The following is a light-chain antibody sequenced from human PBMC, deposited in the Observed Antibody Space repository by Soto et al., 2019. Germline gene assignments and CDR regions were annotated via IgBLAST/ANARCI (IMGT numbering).Light chain of an antibody. Sequence: EIVLTQSPATLSLSPGERATLSCRASQSVSSYLAWYQQKPGQAPRLLIYDASNRATGIPARFSGSGSGTDFTLTISSLAPEDFAVYYCQQRSNWPFTFGGGT. CDR3: QQRSNWPFT. CDR1: QSVSSY. CDR2: DAS. J-gene: IGKJ4*01. V-gene: IGKV3-11*01.